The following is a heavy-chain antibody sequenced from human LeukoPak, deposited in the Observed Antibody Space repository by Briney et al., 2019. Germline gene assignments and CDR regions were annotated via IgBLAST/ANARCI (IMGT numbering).Heavy chain of an antibody. J-gene: IGHJ3*02. V-gene: IGHV4-34*01. Sequence: SETLSLTCAVYGGSFSGYYWSWIRQPPGKGLEWIGEINHSGGTNYNPSLKSRVTISVDTSKNQFSLKLSSVTAADTAVYYCARGPQWLDAFDIWGQGTMVSVSS. CDR2: INHSGGT. D-gene: IGHD3-22*01. CDR3: ARGPQWLDAFDI. CDR1: GGSFSGYY.